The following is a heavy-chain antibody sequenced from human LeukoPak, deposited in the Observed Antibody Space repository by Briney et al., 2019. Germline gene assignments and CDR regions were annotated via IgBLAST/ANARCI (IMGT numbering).Heavy chain of an antibody. V-gene: IGHV3-21*01. CDR2: ITSGSSYI. CDR1: VYTFNSFS. J-gene: IGHJ6*02. CDR3: VRYHGYFRARDV. Sequence: GGSLRLSCAASVYTFNSFSMNWVRQAPGKGLEWVSSITSGSSYIYYADSVQGRFTVARDNVKNSLYLQMNSLRVEDTAVYYCVRYHGYFRARDVWGQGTAVTVSS. D-gene: IGHD4-17*01.